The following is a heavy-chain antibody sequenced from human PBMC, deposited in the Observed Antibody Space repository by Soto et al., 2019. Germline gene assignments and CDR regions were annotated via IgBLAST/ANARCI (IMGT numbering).Heavy chain of an antibody. CDR2: IGPTEAHAP. J-gene: IGHJ3*01. CDR1: GYPFGDYA. D-gene: IGHD2-2*02. CDR3: AKDAIPYNGRDDAFDL. V-gene: IGHV3-23*01. Sequence: GGSLRLSCVASGYPFGDYAMRWVRQAPGKGLEWVSAIGPTEAHAPAYAASVKGRFTISRDNSRNILYLQMTNLRAEDTGVYYCAKDAIPYNGRDDAFDLWGQGTMVTVSS.